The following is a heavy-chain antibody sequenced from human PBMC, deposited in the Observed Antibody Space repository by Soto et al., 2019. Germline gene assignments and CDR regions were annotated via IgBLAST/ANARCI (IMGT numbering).Heavy chain of an antibody. V-gene: IGHV4-61*01. CDR3: AVLKRIVAGDY. CDR1: GGSVSGGSYY. Sequence: QVQLQESGPGLVKSSETLSLTCTVSGGSVSGGSYYRSWIRQPPGKGLEWVGDIYDSGSTNYNPSLQSRVTISADTSKNQFSLKLNSVTAADTAVYYCAVLKRIVAGDYWGPGTLVTVSS. J-gene: IGHJ4*02. D-gene: IGHD3-16*02. CDR2: IYDSGST.